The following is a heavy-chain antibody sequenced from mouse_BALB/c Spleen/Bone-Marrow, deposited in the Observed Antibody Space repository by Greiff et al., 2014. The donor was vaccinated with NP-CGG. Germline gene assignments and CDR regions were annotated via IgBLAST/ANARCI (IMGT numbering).Heavy chain of an antibody. CDR3: ARRGLLRLQGSPYAMDY. CDR2: IHYSGST. J-gene: IGHJ4*01. V-gene: IGHV3-1*02. D-gene: IGHD1-2*01. Sequence: EVQLQQSGPDLVKPSQSLSLTCTVTGYSITSGYSWHWIRQFPGNKLEWMGYIHYSGSTNYNPSLESRISITRDTSKNHFFLQLNSVTTEDTATYYCARRGLLRLQGSPYAMDYWGQGTSVTVSS. CDR1: GYSITSGYS.